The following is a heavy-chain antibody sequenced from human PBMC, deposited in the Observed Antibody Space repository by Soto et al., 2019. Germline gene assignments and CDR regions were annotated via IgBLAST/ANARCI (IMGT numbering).Heavy chain of an antibody. CDR2: INSDGSRT. D-gene: IGHD6-25*01. J-gene: IGHJ5*02. V-gene: IGHV3-74*01. Sequence: EVQLVESGGGLVQPGESLRLSCAASGFTFSSYWMHWVRQAPGKGLVWVSRINSDGSRTNYADSVKDRFTVSRDNAKNTQSQQMNSLRTKDTAVYYCARGLTVSGNWVDPWGQGTLVTVSS. CDR1: GFTFSSYW. CDR3: ARGLTVSGNWVDP.